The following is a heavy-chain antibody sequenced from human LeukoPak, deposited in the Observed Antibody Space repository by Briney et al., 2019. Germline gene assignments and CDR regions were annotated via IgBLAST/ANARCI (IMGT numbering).Heavy chain of an antibody. CDR1: GYTFTSYY. J-gene: IGHJ6*03. V-gene: IGHV1-46*01. Sequence: ASVKVSCKASGYTFTSYYMHWVRQAPGQGLEWMGIINPSGGSTSYAQKFQGRVTMTRDTSTSTVYMELSSLRSEDTAVYYCARTSNWNLNYYYYMDVWGKGTTVTVSS. D-gene: IGHD1-7*01. CDR2: INPSGGST. CDR3: ARTSNWNLNYYYYMDV.